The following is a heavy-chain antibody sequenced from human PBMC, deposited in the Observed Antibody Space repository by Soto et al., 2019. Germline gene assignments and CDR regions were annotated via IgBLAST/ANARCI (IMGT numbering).Heavy chain of an antibody. J-gene: IGHJ5*02. CDR1: GGTFSSYA. CDR3: ARDRGPSSGYYPYWFDP. CDR2: IIPIFGTA. D-gene: IGHD3-22*01. V-gene: IGHV1-69*12. Sequence: QVQLVQSGAEVKKPGSSVKVSCKASGGTFSSYAITWVRQAPGQGLEWMGGIIPIFGTANYAQKFQGRVTFTGDEATSTAYMERSSLRSEDTAVYYCARDRGPSSGYYPYWFDPWGQGTLVTVSS.